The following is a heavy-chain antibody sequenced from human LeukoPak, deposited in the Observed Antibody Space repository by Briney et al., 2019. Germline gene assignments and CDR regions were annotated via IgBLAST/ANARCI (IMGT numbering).Heavy chain of an antibody. J-gene: IGHJ5*02. D-gene: IGHD3-10*01. Sequence: ASVKVSCKVSGYTLTELSMHWVRQAPGKGLEWMGGFDPEDGETIYAQKFQGRVTMTRDTSTSTVYMELSSLRSEDTAVYYCARDKTDYYGSGSHWFDPWGQGTLVTVTS. CDR1: GYTLTELS. CDR2: FDPEDGET. CDR3: ARDKTDYYGSGSHWFDP. V-gene: IGHV1-24*01.